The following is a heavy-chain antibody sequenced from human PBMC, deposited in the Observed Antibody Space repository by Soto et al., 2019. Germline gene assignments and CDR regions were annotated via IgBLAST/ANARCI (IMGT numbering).Heavy chain of an antibody. V-gene: IGHV1-58*01. CDR1: GFTFTSSA. CDR3: AAARDPYYYDSSGYYVDAFDI. CDR2: IVVGSGNT. D-gene: IGHD3-22*01. Sequence: SVKVSCKASGFTFTSSAVQWVRQARGQRLEWIGWIVVGSGNTNYAQKFQERVTITRDMSTSTAYMEPSSLRSEDTAVYYCAAARDPYYYDSSGYYVDAFDIWGQGTMVTVS. J-gene: IGHJ3*02.